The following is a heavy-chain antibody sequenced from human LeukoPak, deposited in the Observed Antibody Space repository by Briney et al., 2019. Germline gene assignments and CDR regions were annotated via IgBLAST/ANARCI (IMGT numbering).Heavy chain of an antibody. V-gene: IGHV3-48*03. D-gene: IGHD3-16*01. Sequence: GGSLRLSCAASKFTFRDYEMNWVRQAPGKGLEWLSYISSSGTTIYYAESVKGRFTISRDNAKYSLYLQMNTLRAEDTAVYYCAGGGIWFDPWGQGTLVTVSS. J-gene: IGHJ5*02. CDR3: AGGGIWFDP. CDR1: KFTFRDYE. CDR2: ISSSGTTI.